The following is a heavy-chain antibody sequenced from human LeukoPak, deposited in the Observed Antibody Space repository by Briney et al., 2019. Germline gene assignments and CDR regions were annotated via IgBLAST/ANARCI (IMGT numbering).Heavy chain of an antibody. CDR2: IYYSGST. CDR3: AGVNSLLWFGRIDY. Sequence: PSETLSLTCTVSGGSISSYYWSWIRQPPGKGLEWIGYIYYSGSTNYNPSLKSRVTISVDTSKNQFSLKLSSVTAADTAVYYCAGVNSLLWFGRIDYWGQGTLVTVSS. D-gene: IGHD3-10*01. J-gene: IGHJ4*02. CDR1: GGSISSYY. V-gene: IGHV4-59*01.